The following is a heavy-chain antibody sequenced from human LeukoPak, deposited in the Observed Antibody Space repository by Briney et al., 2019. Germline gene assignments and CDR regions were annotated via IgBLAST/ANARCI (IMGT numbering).Heavy chain of an antibody. CDR1: GFAFSSFA. V-gene: IGHV3-23*01. CDR2: INGGGNTT. D-gene: IGHD6-19*01. J-gene: IGHJ6*03. Sequence: GGSLRLSCAASGFAFSSFAMGWVRQSPGKGLEWLSTINGGGNTTFYSDSVKGRFTISRDNPKNTLYLHMDSLRPDDTAIYYCTKELHVAVAVADYYHFYMDVWGGGTAVTVSS. CDR3: TKELHVAVAVADYYHFYMDV.